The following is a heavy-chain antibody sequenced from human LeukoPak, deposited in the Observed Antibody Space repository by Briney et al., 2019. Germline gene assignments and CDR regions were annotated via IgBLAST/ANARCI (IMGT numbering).Heavy chain of an antibody. J-gene: IGHJ4*02. Sequence: SETLSLTCTVSGASIRSYYWSWIRQPPGKGLEWIAYMYYTESPNYNPSLKSRVSMSGDSSRNQFSLKLNSVTAADTAVYYCARSYDTINRQRFDYWGQGILVTVSP. CDR1: GASIRSYY. V-gene: IGHV4-59*08. CDR3: ARSYDTINRQRFDY. CDR2: MYYTESP. D-gene: IGHD3-10*01.